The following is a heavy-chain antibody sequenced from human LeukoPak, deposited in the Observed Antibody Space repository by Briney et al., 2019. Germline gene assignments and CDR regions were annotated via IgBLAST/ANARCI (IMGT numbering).Heavy chain of an antibody. CDR3: AKDQYMYYYDSSGYLGDY. Sequence: GGSLRLSCAASGFTFSSYAMRWVRQAPGKGLKWVSAISGSGGSTYYADSVKGRFTISRDNSKNTLYLQMNSLRAEDTAVYYCAKDQYMYYYDSSGYLGDYWGQGTLVTVSS. J-gene: IGHJ4*02. D-gene: IGHD3-22*01. CDR1: GFTFSSYA. V-gene: IGHV3-23*01. CDR2: ISGSGGST.